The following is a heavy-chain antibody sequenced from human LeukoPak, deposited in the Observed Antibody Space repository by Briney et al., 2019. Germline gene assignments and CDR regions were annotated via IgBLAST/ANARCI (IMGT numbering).Heavy chain of an antibody. J-gene: IGHJ4*02. Sequence: PGGSLRLSCAASGFTFSSSAMTWVRQAPGKGLEWVSLISGSDGSTYYADSVKGRFTISRDNFKNTLYLQMNSLRAEDTAVYYCAKRSPVTELDYWGQGTLVTVSS. V-gene: IGHV3-23*01. D-gene: IGHD4-17*01. CDR3: AKRSPVTELDY. CDR2: ISGSDGST. CDR1: GFTFSSSA.